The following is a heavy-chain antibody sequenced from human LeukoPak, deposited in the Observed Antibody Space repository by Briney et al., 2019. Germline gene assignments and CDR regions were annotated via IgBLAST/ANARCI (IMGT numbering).Heavy chain of an antibody. CDR1: GGTFSSYA. J-gene: IGHJ4*02. CDR2: IIPIFGTA. CDR3: ARDQYDTWSRRGNFDS. Sequence: GASVKVSCKASGGTFSSYAISWVRQAPGQGLEWMGGIIPIFGTANYAQKFQGRVTITADESTSTAYMELSSLRSEDTAVYYCARDQYDTWSRRGNFDSWGQGTLVTVSS. D-gene: IGHD3-3*01. V-gene: IGHV1-69*13.